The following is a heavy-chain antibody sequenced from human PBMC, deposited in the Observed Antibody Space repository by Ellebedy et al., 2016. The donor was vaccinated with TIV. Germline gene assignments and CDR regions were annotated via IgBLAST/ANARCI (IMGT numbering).Heavy chain of an antibody. V-gene: IGHV4-39*02. D-gene: IGHD3-3*01. CDR2: IYYSGST. J-gene: IGHJ6*02. CDR3: ARERFLEWLYGRQRGMDV. Sequence: TFSSYAMSWVRQAPGKGLEWIGSIYYSGSTSYNPSLQSRVTISVDTSKNQFSLKLRSVTAADTAVYYCARERFLEWLYGRQRGMDVWGQGTTVTVSS. CDR1: TFSSYA.